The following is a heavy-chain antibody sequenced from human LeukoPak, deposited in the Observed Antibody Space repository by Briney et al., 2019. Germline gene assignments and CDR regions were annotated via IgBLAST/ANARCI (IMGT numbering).Heavy chain of an antibody. J-gene: IGHJ3*02. V-gene: IGHV3-48*03. CDR3: AREIAEQWLVLHDAFDI. CDR1: GFTFSSYE. D-gene: IGHD6-19*01. CDR2: ISSSGSTI. Sequence: GGSLRLSCAASGFTFSSYEMNWVRQAPGKGLEWVSDISSSGSTIYYADSVKGRFTISRDNAKNSLYLQMNSLRAEDTAVYYCAREIAEQWLVLHDAFDIWGQGTMVTVSS.